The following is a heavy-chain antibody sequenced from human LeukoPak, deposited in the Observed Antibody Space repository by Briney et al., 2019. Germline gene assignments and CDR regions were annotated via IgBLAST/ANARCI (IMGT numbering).Heavy chain of an antibody. V-gene: IGHV1-18*01. D-gene: IGHD4-17*01. CDR1: GYTFTSYG. CDR3: ARDYKLRTINGDFDY. J-gene: IGHJ4*02. CDR2: ISAYNGNT. Sequence: AASVKVSCKASGYTFTSYGISWVRQAPGQGLEWMGWISAYNGNTNYAQKLQGRVTMTTDTSTSTAYMELRSLRSDDTAVYYCARDYKLRTINGDFDYWGQGTLVTVSS.